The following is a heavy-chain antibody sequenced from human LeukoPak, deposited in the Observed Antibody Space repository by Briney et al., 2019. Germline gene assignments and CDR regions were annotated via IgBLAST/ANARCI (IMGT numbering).Heavy chain of an antibody. CDR1: GLTVSSNS. V-gene: IGHV3-53*01. CDR3: AKVPQWSSFRFFDY. J-gene: IGHJ4*02. CDR2: IYSDNT. D-gene: IGHD6-13*01. Sequence: PGGSLRLSCTVSGLTVSSNSMSWVRQAPGKGLEWVSFIYSDNTHYSDSVKGGFTISRDNSKKTLYLQMKSQRDEETAVYYCAKVPQWSSFRFFDYWGQGTLVTVSS.